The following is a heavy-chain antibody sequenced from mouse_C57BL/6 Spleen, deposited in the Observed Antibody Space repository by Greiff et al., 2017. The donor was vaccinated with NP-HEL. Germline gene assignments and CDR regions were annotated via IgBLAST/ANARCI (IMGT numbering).Heavy chain of an antibody. D-gene: IGHD1-1*01. CDR2: IYPGDGDT. CDR1: GYAFSSSW. V-gene: IGHV1-82*01. J-gene: IGHJ1*03. Sequence: QVQLQQSGPELVKPGASVKISCKASGYAFSSSWMNWVKQRPGKGLEWIGRIYPGDGDTNYNGKFKGKATLTADKSSSTAYMQPSSLTSADSAVYFCARFGLYYGSSYCYFDVWGTGTTVTVSS. CDR3: ARFGLYYGSSYCYFDV.